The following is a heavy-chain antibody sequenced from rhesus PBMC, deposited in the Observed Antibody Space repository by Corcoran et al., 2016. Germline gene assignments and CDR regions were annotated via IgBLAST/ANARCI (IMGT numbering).Heavy chain of an antibody. J-gene: IGHJ4*01. CDR3: ARGAGNLSFDH. Sequence: VQLKESGPGLVKPSETLSLTGTVSGDSTFSGYAWCWIRQPPGKGLEWVGYFGGYYNPTLKSRVTISKATSKSQFSLTLSSVTAADTAGYYCARGAGNLSFDHWGQGVLVTVSS. CDR1: GDSTFSGYA. D-gene: IGHD4-35*01. V-gene: IGHV4-127*01. CDR2: FGG.